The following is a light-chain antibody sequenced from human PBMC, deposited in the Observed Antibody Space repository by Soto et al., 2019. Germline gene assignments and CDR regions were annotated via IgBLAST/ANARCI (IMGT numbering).Light chain of an antibody. CDR1: QGISNF. V-gene: IGKV1-27*01. J-gene: IGKJ5*01. Sequence: DIQMTQSPSSLSASVGDRVTITCRASQGISNFLARYQQKPGKVHKLLLSAASNLQSGVPSRFSGSGSGTDFTLTSPNLQHEDVESYYCHKYSSVSTFGQGTRLAIK. CDR2: AAS. CDR3: HKYSSVST.